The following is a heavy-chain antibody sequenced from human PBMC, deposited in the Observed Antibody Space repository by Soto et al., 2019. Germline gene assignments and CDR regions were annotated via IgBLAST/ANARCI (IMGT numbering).Heavy chain of an antibody. D-gene: IGHD5-12*01. Sequence: SVKVSCKASGGTFSSYAISWVRQAPGQGLEWMGGIIPIFGTANYAQKFQGRVTITADESTSTAYMELSSLRSEDTAVYYCARGADIMATTGDAFDIWGQGTMVTVSS. CDR1: GGTFSSYA. V-gene: IGHV1-69*13. J-gene: IGHJ3*02. CDR2: IIPIFGTA. CDR3: ARGADIMATTGDAFDI.